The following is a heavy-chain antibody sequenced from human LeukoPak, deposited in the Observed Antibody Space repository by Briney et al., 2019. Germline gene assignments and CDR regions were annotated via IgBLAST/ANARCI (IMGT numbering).Heavy chain of an antibody. CDR1: GFTFNSYG. V-gene: IGHV3-33*01. J-gene: IGHJ3*02. CDR3: ARDSYYSGSSGRGDFDI. CDR2: IWYDGSIK. D-gene: IGHD3-22*01. Sequence: GRSLRLSCAASGFTFNSYGMHWVRQAPGKGLEWVAVIWYDGSIKYYADSVKGRFTISRDNSKNPLYLQMNNLRAEDTAVYYCARDSYYSGSSGRGDFDIWGQGTMVTVSS.